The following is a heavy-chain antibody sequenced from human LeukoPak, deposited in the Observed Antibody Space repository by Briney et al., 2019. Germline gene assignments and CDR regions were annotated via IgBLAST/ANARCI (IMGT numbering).Heavy chain of an antibody. CDR1: GYTFTSYG. CDR3: ARIGSSGYYYLSYFDY. D-gene: IGHD3-22*01. J-gene: IGHJ4*02. V-gene: IGHV1-18*01. Sequence: ASVTVSCMASGYTFTSYGISWVRQAPGQGREWMGWISAYNGNTNYAQKLQGRVTITTDTSTSTAYMELRSLRSDDTAVYYCARIGSSGYYYLSYFDYWGQGTLVTVSS. CDR2: ISAYNGNT.